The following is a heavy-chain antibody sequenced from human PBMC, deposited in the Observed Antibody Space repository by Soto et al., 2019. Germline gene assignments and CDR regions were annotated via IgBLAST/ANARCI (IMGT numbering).Heavy chain of an antibody. Sequence: GAPGKVSCEASGGTISSYSISWLQQAPGQGLEWMGGIIPIFGTANYAQKFQGRVTITADESTSTAYMELSSLRSEDTAVYYCARGYCSSTSCYTPEWFDPWGQGTLVTVSS. D-gene: IGHD2-2*02. CDR2: IIPIFGTA. CDR1: GGTISSYS. J-gene: IGHJ5*02. CDR3: ARGYCSSTSCYTPEWFDP. V-gene: IGHV1-69*01.